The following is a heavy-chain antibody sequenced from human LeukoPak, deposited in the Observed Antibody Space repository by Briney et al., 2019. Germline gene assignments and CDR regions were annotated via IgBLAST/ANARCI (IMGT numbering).Heavy chain of an antibody. V-gene: IGHV1-69*05. CDR3: ARSLTGTTSCAFDI. D-gene: IGHD1-7*01. Sequence: GASVKVSCKASGGAFSSYAISWVRQAPGQGLEWMGGIIPIFGTANYAQKFQGRVTITTDESTSTAYMELSSLRSEDTAVYYCARSLTGTTSCAFDIWGQGTMVTVSS. J-gene: IGHJ3*02. CDR2: IIPIFGTA. CDR1: GGAFSSYA.